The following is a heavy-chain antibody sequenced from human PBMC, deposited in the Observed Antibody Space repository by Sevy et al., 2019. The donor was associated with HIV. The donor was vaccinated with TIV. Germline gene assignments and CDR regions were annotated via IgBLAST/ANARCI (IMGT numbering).Heavy chain of an antibody. CDR2: MSAYNGNT. CDR3: ARVGGWLVHDAFDI. Sequence: ASVKVSCKASGYTFTSYGMSWVRQAPGQGLEWMGWMSAYNGNTNYAQKLQGRVTMTTDTSTSTAYMELRSLRSDDTAVYYCARVGGWLVHDAFDIWGQGTMVTVSS. CDR1: GYTFTSYG. D-gene: IGHD6-19*01. V-gene: IGHV1-18*01. J-gene: IGHJ3*02.